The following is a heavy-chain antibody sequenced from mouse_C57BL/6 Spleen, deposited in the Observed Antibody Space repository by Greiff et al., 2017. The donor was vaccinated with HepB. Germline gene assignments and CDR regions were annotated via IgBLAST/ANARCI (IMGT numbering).Heavy chain of an antibody. D-gene: IGHD1-1*01. V-gene: IGHV1-26*01. Sequence: EVQLQQSGPELVKPGASVKISCKASGYTFTDYYMNWVKQSHGKSLEWIGDINPNNGGTSYNQTFKGKATLTVDKSSSTAYMELRSLTSEDSAVYYCARGGRYYGSGTAWFAYGGQGTLVTVSA. J-gene: IGHJ3*01. CDR3: ARGGRYYGSGTAWFAY. CDR1: GYTFTDYY. CDR2: INPNNGGT.